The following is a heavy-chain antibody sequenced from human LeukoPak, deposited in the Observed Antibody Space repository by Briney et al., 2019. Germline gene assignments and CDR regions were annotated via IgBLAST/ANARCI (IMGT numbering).Heavy chain of an antibody. CDR2: ISAYSGGT. V-gene: IGHV1-2*02. Sequence: ASVKVSCKASGYTFTSYGISWVRQAPGQGLEWMGWISAYSGGTNYAQEFQGRVTMTRDTSISTAYMELSRLRSDDTAVYYCARRLMAARYFDYWGQGTLVTVSS. CDR1: GYTFTSYG. CDR3: ARRLMAARYFDY. D-gene: IGHD6-6*01. J-gene: IGHJ4*02.